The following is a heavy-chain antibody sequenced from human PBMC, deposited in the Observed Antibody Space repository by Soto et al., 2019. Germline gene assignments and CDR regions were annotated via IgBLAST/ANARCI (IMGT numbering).Heavy chain of an antibody. D-gene: IGHD1-26*01. CDR3: ARQLPVGATSWFDP. V-gene: IGHV4-39*01. CDR2: LYYGGST. J-gene: IGHJ5*02. Sequence: SETLSLTCSVSGGSINSDDSFWGWVRQSPGKGLEWIWSLYYGGSTFYNPSPKSRVTISLDTSKNQFSLRLTSVTAADTAIYYCARQLPVGATSWFDPWGQGTLVTVSS. CDR1: GGSINSDDSF.